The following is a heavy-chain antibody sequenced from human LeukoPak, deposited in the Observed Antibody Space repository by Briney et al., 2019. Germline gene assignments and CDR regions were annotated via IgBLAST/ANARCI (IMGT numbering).Heavy chain of an antibody. V-gene: IGHV4-59*01. Sequence: SETLSLTCTVSGGSISSYYWSWIRQPPGKGLEWIGYIYYSGSTNYNPSLKSRVTISVDTSKNQFSLKLSSVTAADTAVYYCARTAAAAVGFDYWGQGTLVTVSS. CDR2: IYYSGST. CDR1: GGSISSYY. J-gene: IGHJ4*02. CDR3: ARTAAAAVGFDY. D-gene: IGHD6-25*01.